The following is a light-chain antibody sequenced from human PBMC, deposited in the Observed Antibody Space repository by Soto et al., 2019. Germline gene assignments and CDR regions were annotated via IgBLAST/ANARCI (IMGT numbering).Light chain of an antibody. CDR2: GAS. V-gene: IGKV3-20*01. Sequence: EILLTQSPGTVSLSPGERATLSCRASQSVSSSYLAWYQQKRGHAPRLLVYGASSRATGIPDSFSGSGSGTDFTLTISRLAPADLAVYYCQQYGSSPTFGGGTQVDIK. J-gene: IGKJ4*01. CDR1: QSVSSSY. CDR3: QQYGSSPT.